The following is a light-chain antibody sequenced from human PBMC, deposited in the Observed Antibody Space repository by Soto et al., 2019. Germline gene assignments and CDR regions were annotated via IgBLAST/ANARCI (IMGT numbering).Light chain of an antibody. CDR3: QHYGSALFT. CDR2: GAS. CDR1: QSFSSNY. V-gene: IGKV3-20*01. J-gene: IGKJ3*01. Sequence: EILMTQSPGTLSLSPGERATISCRASQSFSSNYLAWYQQKPSQAPRLLIYGASSRATGIPDRFSGSGSGTDFTLTISNLEPEDFAVYYCQHYGSALFTFGPGTKVDVK.